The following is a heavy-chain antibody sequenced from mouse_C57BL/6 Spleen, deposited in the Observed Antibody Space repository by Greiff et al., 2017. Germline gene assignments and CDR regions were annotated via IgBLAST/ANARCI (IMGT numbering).Heavy chain of an antibody. CDR1: GFTFSDYY. V-gene: IGHV5-16*01. J-gene: IGHJ4*01. CDR2: INYDGSST. CDR3: ARDQAYGAMDY. Sequence: EVMLVESEGGLVQPGSSMKLSCTASGFTFSDYYMAWVRQVPEKGLEWVANINYDGSSTYYLDSLKSRFIISRDNAKNILYLQMSSLKSEDTATYYCARDQAYGAMDYWGQGTSVTVSS. D-gene: IGHD2-10*02.